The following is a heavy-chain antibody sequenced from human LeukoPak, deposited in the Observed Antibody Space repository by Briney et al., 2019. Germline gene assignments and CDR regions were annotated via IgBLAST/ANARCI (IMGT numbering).Heavy chain of an antibody. CDR1: GYTFISYG. Sequence: ASVKVSCKASGYTFISYGINWVRRAPGQGLEWMGWSSGYNGNTNYAQNLQGRVTMTRDTSTSTAYMELRSLRSDDTAVYYCARELGGAGSYFFPYYGMDVWGQGTTVTVSS. CDR3: ARELGGAGSYFFPYYGMDV. J-gene: IGHJ6*02. CDR2: SSGYNGNT. D-gene: IGHD3-10*01. V-gene: IGHV1-18*01.